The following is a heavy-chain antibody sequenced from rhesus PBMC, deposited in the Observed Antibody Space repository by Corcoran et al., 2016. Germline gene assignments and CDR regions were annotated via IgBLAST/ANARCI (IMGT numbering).Heavy chain of an antibody. CDR1: GFTFSSYE. J-gene: IGHJ2*01. V-gene: IGHV3-100*02. D-gene: IGHD2-21*01. CDR2: ISESGVTI. Sequence: DVQLVESGGGLVKPGGSLRLSCVASGFTFSSYEMHWVRQAPGKGLEWVSVISESGVTIYVADSVEGLFTIYRGKAKNSLFLEIDCLRAEDTGVYYWTRGAYCTGSGCYGYWYFDLWGPGTPITISS. CDR3: TRGAYCTGSGCYGYWYFDL.